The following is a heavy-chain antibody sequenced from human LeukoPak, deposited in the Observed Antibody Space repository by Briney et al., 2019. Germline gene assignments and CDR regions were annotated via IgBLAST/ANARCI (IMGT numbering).Heavy chain of an antibody. J-gene: IGHJ4*02. CDR2: IYYSGST. CDR3: ARHRSLFDSHDY. CDR1: GGSISSYY. V-gene: IGHV4-59*01. Sequence: SETLSLTRTVSGGSISSYYWSWIRQPPGKGLEWIAYIYYSGSTNYNPSLKSRDTMSVDTPKNQFSLKLSSVTAADTAVYYCARHRSLFDSHDYWGQGILVTVSS. D-gene: IGHD3-9*01.